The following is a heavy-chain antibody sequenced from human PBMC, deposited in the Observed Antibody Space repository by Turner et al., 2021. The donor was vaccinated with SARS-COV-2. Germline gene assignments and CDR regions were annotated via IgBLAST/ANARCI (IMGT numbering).Heavy chain of an antibody. V-gene: IGHV3-15*01. CDR1: GFTFTNAW. CDR2: IKSKTDGGTI. CDR3: TTDPGQLVRGVILDY. D-gene: IGHD3-10*01. Sequence: EVQLVESGGGLLQPGGSLRLSCVASGFTFTNAWMSWVRQGPGKGLECVGRIKSKTDGGTIDYAAPVKGRFTISRDDSKNTLYLQMNSLKTEDTAVYYCTTDPGQLVRGVILDYWGQGTLVTVSS. J-gene: IGHJ4*02.